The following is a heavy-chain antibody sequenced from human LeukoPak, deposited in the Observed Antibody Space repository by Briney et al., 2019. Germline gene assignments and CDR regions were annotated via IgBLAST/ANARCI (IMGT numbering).Heavy chain of an antibody. CDR3: AKDPRSGANLDLDV. Sequence: RGSPRLSSAASGFTIFNNYVNWVRQAPGKGLEWVSVISSGGSTYYADPVKGRFTLSKDNSKNTLSLQMHSLRAEDTAVYYCAKDPRSGANLDLDVEG. CDR2: ISSGGST. J-gene: IGHJ6*02. D-gene: IGHD4/OR15-4a*01. CDR1: GFTIFNNY. V-gene: IGHV3-53*01.